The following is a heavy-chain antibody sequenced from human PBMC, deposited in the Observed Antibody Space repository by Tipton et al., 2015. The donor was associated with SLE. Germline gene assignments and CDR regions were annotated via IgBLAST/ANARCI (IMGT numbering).Heavy chain of an antibody. V-gene: IGHV4-59*01. Sequence: TLSLTCTVSGVSFSSYYWSWFRQSPGKRLEWIGYVFYTGSTKYNPSLDSRVTISVDTSKNQFSLKLGSVTAADTAVYYCAREGWRVDFHAFDIWGQGTMVTVSS. CDR2: VFYTGST. D-gene: IGHD3/OR15-3a*01. CDR3: AREGWRVDFHAFDI. CDR1: GVSFSSYY. J-gene: IGHJ3*02.